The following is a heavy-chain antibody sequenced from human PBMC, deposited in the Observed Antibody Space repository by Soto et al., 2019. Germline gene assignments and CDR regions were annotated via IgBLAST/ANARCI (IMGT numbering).Heavy chain of an antibody. J-gene: IGHJ2*01. V-gene: IGHV4-59*11. CDR3: ARSFSGTGAYWYLGL. CDR2: IYRIGST. CDR1: SDSSSGQG. Sequence: SETVSFRCAVSSDSSSGQGLTWIRQPPGKGLELIGYIYRIGSTHYSPSLKIRLTISIDTSRKQFSLSLASVTAADTAVYYCARSFSGTGAYWYLGLGGSGTLVTVSS. D-gene: IGHD2-8*02.